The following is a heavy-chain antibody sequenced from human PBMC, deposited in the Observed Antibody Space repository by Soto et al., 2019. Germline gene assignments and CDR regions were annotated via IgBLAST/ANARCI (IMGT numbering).Heavy chain of an antibody. CDR2: ISGSGGST. V-gene: IGHV3-23*01. CDR1: GFTFSSYA. D-gene: IGHD3-10*01. J-gene: IGHJ4*02. CDR3: AKDPGGFGEFNDY. Sequence: EVQLLESGGGLVQPGGSLRLSCAASGFTFSSYAMSWVRQAPGKGLEWVSAISGSGGSTYYADSVKGRFTISRDNSKNPLYLQMNSLRAEDTAVYYCAKDPGGFGEFNDYWGQGTLVTVSS.